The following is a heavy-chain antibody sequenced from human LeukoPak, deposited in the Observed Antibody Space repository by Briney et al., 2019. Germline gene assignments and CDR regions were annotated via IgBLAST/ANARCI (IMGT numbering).Heavy chain of an antibody. CDR1: GGSISSSNW. CDR3: ARDVRGVIGYYYYGMDV. V-gene: IGHV4-4*02. D-gene: IGHD3-10*01. Sequence: PSGTLSLTCAVSGGSISSSNWWSWVRQPPGKGLEWIGEIYHSGSTNYNPSLKSRVTISVDKSKNQFSLKLSSVTAADTAVYYCARDVRGVIGYYYYGMDVWGQGTTVTVSS. CDR2: IYHSGST. J-gene: IGHJ6*02.